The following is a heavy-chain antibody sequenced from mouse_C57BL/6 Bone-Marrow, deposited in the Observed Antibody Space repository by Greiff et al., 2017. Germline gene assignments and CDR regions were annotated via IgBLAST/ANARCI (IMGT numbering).Heavy chain of an antibody. CDR3: ARGITTVVAIDY. J-gene: IGHJ2*01. Sequence: VQLKQSGPGLVKPSQSLSLTCSVTGYSITSGYYWNWIRQFPGNKLEWMGYISYDGSNNYNPSLKNRISITRDTSKNQFFLKLNSVTTEDTATYYCARGITTVVAIDYWGQGTTLTVSS. V-gene: IGHV3-6*01. CDR2: ISYDGSN. D-gene: IGHD1-1*01. CDR1: GYSITSGYY.